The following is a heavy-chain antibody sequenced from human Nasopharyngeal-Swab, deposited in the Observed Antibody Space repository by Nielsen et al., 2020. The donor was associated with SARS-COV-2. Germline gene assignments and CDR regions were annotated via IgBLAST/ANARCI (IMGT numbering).Heavy chain of an antibody. D-gene: IGHD5-18*01. CDR3: ARSGYSYGLPVGYFGH. J-gene: IGHJ4*02. CDR1: GGSISSYY. V-gene: IGHV4-59*01. CDR2: VFYSGTT. Sequence: SETLSLTCSVSGGSISSYYWSWIRQRPGKGLEWLGYVFYSGTTNYNPSLKSRVSISVDTSKNHFPLKLRSMTAADTAVYFCARSGYSYGLPVGYFGHWGQGILVTVSS.